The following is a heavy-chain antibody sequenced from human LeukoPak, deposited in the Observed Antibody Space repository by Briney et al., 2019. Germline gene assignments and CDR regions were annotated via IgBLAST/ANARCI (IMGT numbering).Heavy chain of an antibody. CDR3: AKRRGGSYYDAFDI. Sequence: PGGSLRLSCAASGFTFSSYAMSWVHQAPGKGLEWVSAISVSGSSTYYADSVKGRFTISRDNSKNTLYLQMNSLRAEDTAVYYCAKRRGGSYYDAFDIWGQGTKVTVSS. J-gene: IGHJ3*02. D-gene: IGHD1-26*01. CDR2: ISVSGSST. V-gene: IGHV3-23*01. CDR1: GFTFSSYA.